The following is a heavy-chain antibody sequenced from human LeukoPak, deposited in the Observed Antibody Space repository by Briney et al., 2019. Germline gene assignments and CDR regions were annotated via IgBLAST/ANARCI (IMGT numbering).Heavy chain of an antibody. CDR1: GYTFSDYF. D-gene: IGHD1-1*01. CDR2: INCNTGVT. CDR3: ARDIASTPNWEFDY. V-gene: IGHV1-2*06. J-gene: IGHJ4*02. Sequence: ASVTLSCKASGYTFSDYFIQWVRQATRQGLEWMGRINCNTGVTETPPNFRGRVTMTRDTSIATVFMDLISLTTDDTAIYYCARDIASTPNWEFDYWGQGTLVTVSS.